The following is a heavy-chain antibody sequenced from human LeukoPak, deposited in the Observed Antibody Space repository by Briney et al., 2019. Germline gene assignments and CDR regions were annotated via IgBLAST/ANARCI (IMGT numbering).Heavy chain of an antibody. CDR2: IWYDESKT. CDR3: VKDLVPAASSRWFDS. J-gene: IGHJ5*01. D-gene: IGHD2-2*01. Sequence: GGSLRLSCAASGFLFSSYGQHWVRQSPGKGLDWVAAIWYDESKTYYADSVKGRFTISRDSSENTLYLQMTSLRAEDAAIYYCVKDLVPAASSRWFDSWGQGTLVTVSS. CDR1: GFLFSSYG. V-gene: IGHV3-33*06.